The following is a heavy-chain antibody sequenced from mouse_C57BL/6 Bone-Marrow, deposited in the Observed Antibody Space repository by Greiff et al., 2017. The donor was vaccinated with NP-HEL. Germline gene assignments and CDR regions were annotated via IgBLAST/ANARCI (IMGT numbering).Heavy chain of an antibody. CDR1: GFTFSDFY. Sequence: EVKLVESGGGLVQSGRSLRLSCATSGFTFSDFYMEWVRQAPGKGLEWIAASRNKANDYTTEYSASVKGRFIVSRDTSQSILYLQMNALRAEDTAIYYCARERGYDYGVYWYFDVWGTGTTVTVSS. D-gene: IGHD2-4*01. J-gene: IGHJ1*03. CDR3: ARERGYDYGVYWYFDV. V-gene: IGHV7-1*01. CDR2: SRNKANDYTT.